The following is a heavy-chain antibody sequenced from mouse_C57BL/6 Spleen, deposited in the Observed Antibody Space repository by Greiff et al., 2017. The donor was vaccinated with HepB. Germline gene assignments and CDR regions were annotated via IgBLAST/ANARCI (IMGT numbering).Heavy chain of an antibody. D-gene: IGHD6-2*01. CDR3: ARTSLLAY. J-gene: IGHJ3*01. V-gene: IGHV5-17*01. Sequence: EVKVVESGGGLVKPGGSLKLSCAASGFTFSDYGMHWVRQAPEKGLEWVAYISSGSSTIYYADTVKGRFTISRDNAKNTLFLQMTSLRSEDTAMYYCARTSLLAYWGQGTLVTVSA. CDR1: GFTFSDYG. CDR2: ISSGSSTI.